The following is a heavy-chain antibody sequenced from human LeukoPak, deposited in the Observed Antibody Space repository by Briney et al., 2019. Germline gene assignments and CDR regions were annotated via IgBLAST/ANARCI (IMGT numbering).Heavy chain of an antibody. CDR1: GFTFSSYS. Sequence: GGSLRLSCAASGFTFSSYSMNWVRQAPGKGLEWVSSISSSSSYIYYADSVKGRFTISRDNSKNTVLLQMDSLRAEDTAIYYCTKRSGVYSDNSGFFDYWGQGSLVTVSS. J-gene: IGHJ4*02. D-gene: IGHD1-26*01. V-gene: IGHV3-21*04. CDR3: TKRSGVYSDNSGFFDY. CDR2: ISSSSSYI.